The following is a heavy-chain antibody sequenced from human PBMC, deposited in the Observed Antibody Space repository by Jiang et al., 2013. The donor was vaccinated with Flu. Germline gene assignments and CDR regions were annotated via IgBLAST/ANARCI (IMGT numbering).Heavy chain of an antibody. CDR3: ARGGRYDYVWGSYRPRGWFDP. V-gene: IGHV4-34*01. D-gene: IGHD3-16*02. Sequence: LLKPSETLSLTCAVYGGSFSGYYWSWIRQPPGKGLEWIGEINHSGSTNXNPSLKSRVTISVDTSKNQFSLKLSSVTAADTAVYYCARGGRYDYVWGSYRPRGWFDPWGQGTLVTVSS. CDR1: GGSFSGYY. CDR2: INHSGST. J-gene: IGHJ5*02.